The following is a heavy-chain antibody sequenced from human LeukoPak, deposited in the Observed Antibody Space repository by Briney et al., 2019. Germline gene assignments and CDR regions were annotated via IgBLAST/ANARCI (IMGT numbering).Heavy chain of an antibody. CDR1: GFTFSNYA. CDR2: ISGDSTDI. CDR3: ARRGYYDRSGYGY. V-gene: IGHV3-21*01. J-gene: IGHJ4*02. D-gene: IGHD3-22*01. Sequence: PGGSLRLSCAASGFTFSNYAMNWVRQAPGKGLEWVSSISGDSTDIYYADSVRGRFTIYRDNAKNSLYLQINSLRAEDTAIYYCARRGYYDRSGYGYWGQGTLVTVSS.